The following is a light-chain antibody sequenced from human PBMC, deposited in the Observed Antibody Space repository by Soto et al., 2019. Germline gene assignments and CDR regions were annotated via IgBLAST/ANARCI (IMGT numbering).Light chain of an antibody. CDR1: QSVSSTY. Sequence: EIVLTQSPGTLSLSPGERATLSCRASQSVSSTYLAWYQQKPGQAPRLLIYGASSRATGIPDRFSGSGSGTDFTLTISRLEPEDVAVYYYQRYAISPSPFGQGTKLEIK. J-gene: IGKJ2*01. CDR2: GAS. V-gene: IGKV3-20*01. CDR3: QRYAISPSP.